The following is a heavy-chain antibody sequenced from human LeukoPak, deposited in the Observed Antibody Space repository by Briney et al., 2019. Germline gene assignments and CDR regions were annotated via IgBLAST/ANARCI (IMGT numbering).Heavy chain of an antibody. CDR3: ARDHYGDYVYYYYGMDV. Sequence: GGSLRLSCAASGFTFSSYWMSWVRQAPGKGLEWVANIKQDGSEKYYVDSVKGRFTISRDSAKNSLYLQMNSLRAEDTAVYYCARDHYGDYVYYYYGMDVWGQGTTVTVSS. D-gene: IGHD4-17*01. V-gene: IGHV3-7*01. J-gene: IGHJ6*02. CDR1: GFTFSSYW. CDR2: IKQDGSEK.